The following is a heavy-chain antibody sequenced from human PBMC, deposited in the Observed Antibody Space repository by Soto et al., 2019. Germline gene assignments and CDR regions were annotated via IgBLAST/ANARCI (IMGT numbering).Heavy chain of an antibody. Sequence: SETLSLTYTVSGDYIVDQCCFWVRQPPGKGLEWIGQIYPRVDTGYNPSLKSRVTISVDRSTTQFSLKLTSVTAADTAVYYCARHATNSLDQWGQGILVTVSS. D-gene: IGHD1-1*01. CDR3: ARHATNSLDQ. CDR1: GDYIVDQC. CDR2: IYPRVDT. V-gene: IGHV4-4*09. J-gene: IGHJ4*02.